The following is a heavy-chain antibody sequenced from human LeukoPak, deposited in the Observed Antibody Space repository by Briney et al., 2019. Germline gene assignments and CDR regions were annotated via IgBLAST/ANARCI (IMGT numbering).Heavy chain of an antibody. J-gene: IGHJ6*03. V-gene: IGHV4-38-2*01. CDR3: ARQGPAGPPYYYYMDV. CDR2: IYHSGST. Sequence: PSETLSLTCAVSGYSISSGYYWGWIRQPPGKGLEWIGSIYHSGSTNYNPSLKSRVTISVDTSKNQFSLKLSSVTAADTAVYYCARQGPAGPPYYYYMDVWGKGTTVTVSS. CDR1: GYSISSGYY.